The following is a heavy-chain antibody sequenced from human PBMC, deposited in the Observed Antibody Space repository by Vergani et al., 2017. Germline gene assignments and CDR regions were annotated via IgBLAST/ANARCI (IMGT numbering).Heavy chain of an antibody. CDR3: ATIGFYFSGSYLDYFDY. CDR2: IYSGGTT. J-gene: IGHJ4*02. Sequence: EVQLVETGGGLIQPGGSLRLSCAVSGFTVSSNYMSWVRQAPGKGLEWVSVIYSGGTTYYADSVKGRFTISRDNSKNTLYLQMNSLRAEDTAVYYCATIGFYFSGSYLDYFDYWGQGTLVTVSS. D-gene: IGHD1-26*01. V-gene: IGHV3-53*02. CDR1: GFTVSSNY.